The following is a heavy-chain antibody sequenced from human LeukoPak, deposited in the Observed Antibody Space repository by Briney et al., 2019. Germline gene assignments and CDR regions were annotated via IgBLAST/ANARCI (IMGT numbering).Heavy chain of an antibody. CDR1: GFTFSSYE. V-gene: IGHV3-48*03. J-gene: IGHJ3*02. CDR3: AREAFDAFDI. CDR2: ISSSNTI. Sequence: GGSLRLSCAASGFTFSSYEMNWGRQAPGKGLEWVSYISSSNTIYYADSVKGRFTISRDNAKNSLYLQMNSLRAEDTAVYYCAREAFDAFDIWGQGTMVTVSS.